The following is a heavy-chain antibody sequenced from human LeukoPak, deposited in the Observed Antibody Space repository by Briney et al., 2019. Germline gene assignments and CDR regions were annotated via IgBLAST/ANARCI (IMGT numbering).Heavy chain of an antibody. D-gene: IGHD6-13*01. V-gene: IGHV4-39*01. CDR3: ARTDSSSWSYYFDY. J-gene: IGHJ4*02. Sequence: PSETLSLTCTVSGGSISSSSYYRGWIRQPPGKGLEWIGSIYYSGSTYYNPSLKSRVTISVDTSKNQFSLKLSSVTAADTAVYYCARTDSSSWSYYFDYWGQGTLVTVSS. CDR2: IYYSGST. CDR1: GGSISSSSYY.